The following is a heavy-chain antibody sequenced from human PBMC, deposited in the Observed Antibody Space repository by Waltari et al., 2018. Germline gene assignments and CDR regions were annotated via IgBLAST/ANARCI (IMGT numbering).Heavy chain of an antibody. Sequence: QLQLQESGPGLVKPSETLSFTCTVSGGSISSSSYYWGWIRQPPGKGLEWIGSIYYSGSTYYNPSLKSRVTISVDTSKNQFSLKLSSVTAADTAVYYCARSNDYGDPPIHNWFDPWGQGTLVTVSS. V-gene: IGHV4-39*01. D-gene: IGHD4-17*01. CDR3: ARSNDYGDPPIHNWFDP. CDR2: IYYSGST. J-gene: IGHJ5*02. CDR1: GGSISSSSYY.